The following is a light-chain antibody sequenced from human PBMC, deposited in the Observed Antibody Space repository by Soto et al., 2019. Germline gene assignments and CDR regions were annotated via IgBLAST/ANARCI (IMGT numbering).Light chain of an antibody. CDR3: CSYAGSSTVI. J-gene: IGLJ2*01. CDR1: SSDVGSYDL. CDR2: EGS. Sequence: QSALTQPASVSGSPGQSITISCTGTSSDVGSYDLVSWYQQHPGKAPKLMIYEGSKRPSGVSHRFSGSKSGNTASLTISGLQAEDEAEYYCCSYAGSSTVIFGGGTKLTVL. V-gene: IGLV2-23*01.